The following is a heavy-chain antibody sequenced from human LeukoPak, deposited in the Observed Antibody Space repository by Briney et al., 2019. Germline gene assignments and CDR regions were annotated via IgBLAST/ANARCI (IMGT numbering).Heavy chain of an antibody. J-gene: IGHJ5*02. CDR1: GYTFTSYG. CDR3: ARDSTVDTATEPNWFDP. Sequence: ASVKVSCKASGYTFTSYGISWVRQAPGQGLEWMGWISAYNGNTDYAQKLQGRVTMTTDTSTSTAYMELRSLRSDDTAVYYCARDSTVDTATEPNWFDPWGQGTLVTVSS. D-gene: IGHD5-18*01. V-gene: IGHV1-18*01. CDR2: ISAYNGNT.